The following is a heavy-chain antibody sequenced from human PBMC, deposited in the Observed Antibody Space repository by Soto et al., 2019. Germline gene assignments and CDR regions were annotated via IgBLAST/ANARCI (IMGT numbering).Heavy chain of an antibody. Sequence: KPSETLSLTCAVYGGSFSGYYWSWIRQPPGKGLEWIGEINHSGSTNYNPSLKSRVTISVDTSKNQFSLKLSSVTAVDTAVYYCARATIDSSYGMDVWGQGTTVTVSS. J-gene: IGHJ6*02. V-gene: IGHV4-34*01. CDR3: ARATIDSSYGMDV. D-gene: IGHD6-13*01. CDR1: GGSFSGYY. CDR2: INHSGST.